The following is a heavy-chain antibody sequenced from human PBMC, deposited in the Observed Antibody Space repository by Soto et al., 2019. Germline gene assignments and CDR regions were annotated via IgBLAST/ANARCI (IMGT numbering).Heavy chain of an antibody. V-gene: IGHV4-59*01. Sequence: SETLSLTCTVSGGSIRSYYWSWIRQPPGKGLEWIGYIYYSGSTNYNPSLKSRVTISVDTSKNQFSLKLSSVTAADTAVYYCATSKRWLQLDYWGQGTLVTVS. CDR2: IYYSGST. CDR3: ATSKRWLQLDY. CDR1: GGSIRSYY. J-gene: IGHJ4*02. D-gene: IGHD5-12*01.